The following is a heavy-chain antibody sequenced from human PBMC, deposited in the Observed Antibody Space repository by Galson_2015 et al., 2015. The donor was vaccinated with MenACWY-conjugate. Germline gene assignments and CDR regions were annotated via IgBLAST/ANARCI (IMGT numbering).Heavy chain of an antibody. D-gene: IGHD2-15*01. J-gene: IGHJ4*02. CDR2: ITSSGSTR. CDR3: GSCYCCAASRLARGH. V-gene: IGHV3-48*03. CDR1: GFAFSRYE. Sequence: SLRLSGAVSGFAFSRYERVWLRQAPGKGLERVSFITSSGSTRLYSNSVQGRFTVSRDKAENSVYLQMNTLRAEDTAVYYCGSCYCCAASRLARGHCGQAPLGTVS.